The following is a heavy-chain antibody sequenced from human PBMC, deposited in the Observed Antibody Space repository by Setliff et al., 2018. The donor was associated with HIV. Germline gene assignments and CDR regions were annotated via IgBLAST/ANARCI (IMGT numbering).Heavy chain of an antibody. J-gene: IGHJ4*02. CDR3: AIDSDGGNLEY. CDR1: GYTFTSYD. D-gene: IGHD2-15*01. Sequence: ASVKVSCKASGYTFTSYDINWVLQATGQGLGWMGWMNPNSGNTGYAQKFQGRVTMTRTTSISTAYMELSSLRSEDTAVYYCAIDSDGGNLEYWGQGTLVTVSS. V-gene: IGHV1-8*02. CDR2: MNPNSGNT.